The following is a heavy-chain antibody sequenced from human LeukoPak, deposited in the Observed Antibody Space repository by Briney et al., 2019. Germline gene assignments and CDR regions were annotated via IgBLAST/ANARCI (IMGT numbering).Heavy chain of an antibody. CDR3: ARDSGFFRFDY. J-gene: IGHJ4*02. CDR2: IKEDGREK. D-gene: IGHD3-3*01. Sequence: PGGSLRLSCAASGFTFSRYRMTWVRQAPGKGLEWVANIKEDGREKNHVDSVKGRFTISRDNAKKSLYLQMNSLRAEDTAVYYCARDSGFFRFDYWGQGTLVTVSS. V-gene: IGHV3-7*01. CDR1: GFTFSRYR.